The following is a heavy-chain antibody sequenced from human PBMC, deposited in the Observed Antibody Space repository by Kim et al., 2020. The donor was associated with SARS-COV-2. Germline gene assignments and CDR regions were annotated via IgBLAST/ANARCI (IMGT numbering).Heavy chain of an antibody. CDR2: INAGNGNT. J-gene: IGHJ3*02. CDR3: ARYRTPKGGAFDI. V-gene: IGHV1-3*01. CDR1: GYTFTSYA. Sequence: ASVKVSCKASGYTFTSYAMHWVRQAPGQRLEWMGWINAGNGNTKYSQKFQGRVTITRDTSASTAYMELSSLRSEDTAVYYCARYRTPKGGAFDIWGQGTMVTVSS. D-gene: IGHD3-16*01.